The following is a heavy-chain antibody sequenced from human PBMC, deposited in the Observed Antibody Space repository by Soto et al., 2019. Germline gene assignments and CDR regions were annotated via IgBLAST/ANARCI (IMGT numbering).Heavy chain of an antibody. J-gene: IGHJ3*02. Sequence: SETLSLTCTVSGGSISSYYWSWIRQPPGKGLEWIGYIYYSGSTNYNPSLKSRVTISVDTSKNQFSLKLSSVTAADTAVYYCARYRGRYYYDSSGYFHDAFDIWGQGTMVT. V-gene: IGHV4-59*01. CDR2: IYYSGST. CDR1: GGSISSYY. D-gene: IGHD3-22*01. CDR3: ARYRGRYYYDSSGYFHDAFDI.